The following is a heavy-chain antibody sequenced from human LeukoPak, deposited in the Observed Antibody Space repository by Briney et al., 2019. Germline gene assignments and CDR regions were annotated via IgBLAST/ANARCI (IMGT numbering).Heavy chain of an antibody. CDR3: AKARHYDSSGYFIFDY. D-gene: IGHD3-22*01. V-gene: IGHV3-30*02. J-gene: IGHJ4*02. CDR1: GFTFSSYG. Sequence: GGSLRLSCAASGFTFSSYGMHWVRQAPGKGLEWVAFIRYDGSNKYYADSVKGRFTISRDNSKNTLYLQMNSLRAEDTAVYYCAKARHYDSSGYFIFDYWGQGTLVTVSS. CDR2: IRYDGSNK.